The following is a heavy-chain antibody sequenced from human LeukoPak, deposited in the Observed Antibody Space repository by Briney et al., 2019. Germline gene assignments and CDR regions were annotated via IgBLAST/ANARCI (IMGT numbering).Heavy chain of an antibody. CDR1: GFAFSTYW. Sequence: GGSLRPSCADSGFAFSTYWMTWVRQAPGKGLEWVANIKQDGSEKYYVDSVTGRFTISRDNAKSSLYLQMNSLRAEDTAVYYCARAAKDIVATFYMDVWGKGTTVTVSS. CDR2: IKQDGSEK. D-gene: IGHD5-12*01. J-gene: IGHJ6*03. V-gene: IGHV3-7*01. CDR3: ARAAKDIVATFYMDV.